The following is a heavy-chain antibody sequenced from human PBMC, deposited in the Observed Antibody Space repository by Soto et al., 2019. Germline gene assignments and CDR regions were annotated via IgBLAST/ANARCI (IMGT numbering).Heavy chain of an antibody. J-gene: IGHJ4*02. CDR2: IDHSGST. Sequence: QLQLQESGSGLVKPSQTLSLTCAVSGGSINSGGYSWSWVRPPPGKGLVWIGYIDHSGSTYYNPAHTSRVTRSVDKSNNQFALRLSSVTAAGTAVYYGARVPDYWGQGTLVTLSS. CDR3: ARVPDY. V-gene: IGHV4-30-2*01. CDR1: GGSINSGGYS.